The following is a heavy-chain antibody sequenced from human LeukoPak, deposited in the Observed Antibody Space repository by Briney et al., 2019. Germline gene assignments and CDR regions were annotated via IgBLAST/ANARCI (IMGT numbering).Heavy chain of an antibody. V-gene: IGHV3-74*01. J-gene: IGHJ4*02. D-gene: IGHD1-26*01. CDR3: AKPSGSGVDY. CDR2: VNSDGSGT. Sequence: GGSLRLSCAASGFTFSRYSMHWVRQAPGKGLVWVSHVNSDGSGTDYADSVKGRFTISRDNAKNTLYLQMNSLRLEDMAVYYCAKPSGSGVDYWGRGTRVTVSS. CDR1: GFTFSRYS.